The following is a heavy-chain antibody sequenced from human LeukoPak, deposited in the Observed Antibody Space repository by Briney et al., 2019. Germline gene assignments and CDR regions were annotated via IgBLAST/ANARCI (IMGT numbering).Heavy chain of an antibody. CDR1: GFTFSSYG. J-gene: IGHJ6*03. CDR2: IRYDGSNK. D-gene: IGHD2-2*01. CDR3: APGACSSTSCHALGYYYYMDV. V-gene: IGHV3-30*02. Sequence: GGSLRLSCAASGFTFSSYGMHWVRQAPGKGLEWVAFIRYDGSNKYYADSVKGRFTISRDNSKNTLYLQMNSLRAEDTAVYYCAPGACSSTSCHALGYYYYMDVWGKGTTVTVSS.